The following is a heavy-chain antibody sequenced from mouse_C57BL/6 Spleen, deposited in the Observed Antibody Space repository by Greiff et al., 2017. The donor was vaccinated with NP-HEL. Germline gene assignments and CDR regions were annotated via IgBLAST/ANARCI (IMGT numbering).Heavy chain of an antibody. V-gene: IGHV5-6*01. J-gene: IGHJ2*01. Sequence: EVMLVESGGDLVKPGGSLKLSCAASGFTFSSYGMSWVRQTPDKRLEWVATISSGGSYTYYPDSVQGRFTISRDNAKNTLYLQMSSLKSEDTAMYYCARRREDSSGYEDYWGQGTTLTVSS. D-gene: IGHD3-2*02. CDR1: GFTFSSYG. CDR2: ISSGGSYT. CDR3: ARRREDSSGYEDY.